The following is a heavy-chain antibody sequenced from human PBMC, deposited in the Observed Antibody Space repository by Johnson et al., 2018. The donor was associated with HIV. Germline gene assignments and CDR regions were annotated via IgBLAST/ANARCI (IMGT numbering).Heavy chain of an antibody. CDR1: GFTVSSNY. CDR2: IYSGGST. J-gene: IGHJ3*02. D-gene: IGHD6-6*01. CDR3: ASSPMRYSSSAYAFDI. Sequence: VQLVESGGGLVQPGGSLRLSCAASGFTVSSNYMSWVRQAPGKGLEWVSVIYSGGSTYYADSVKGRFTISRDNSKNTLYLQMNILRAEDTAVYYCASSPMRYSSSAYAFDIWGQGTMVTVSS. V-gene: IGHV3-66*02.